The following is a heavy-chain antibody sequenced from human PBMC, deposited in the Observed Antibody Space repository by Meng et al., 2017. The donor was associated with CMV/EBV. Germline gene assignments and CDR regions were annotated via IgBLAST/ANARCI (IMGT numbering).Heavy chain of an antibody. CDR3: ARDLNSSSGFSYYSYGMDV. Sequence: ASVKVSCKASGYTFTSYGISWVRQAPGQGLEWMGWISAYNGNTNYAQKLQGRVTMTTDTSTSTAYRELRSLRSDDTAVYYCARDLNSSSGFSYYSYGMDVWGQGTTVTVSS. V-gene: IGHV1-18*01. CDR2: ISAYNGNT. D-gene: IGHD6-13*01. J-gene: IGHJ6*02. CDR1: GYTFTSYG.